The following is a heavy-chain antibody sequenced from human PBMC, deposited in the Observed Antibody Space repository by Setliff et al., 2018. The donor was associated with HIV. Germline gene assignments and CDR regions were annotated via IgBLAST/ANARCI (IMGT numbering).Heavy chain of an antibody. V-gene: IGHV1-3*01. D-gene: IGHD3-9*01. Sequence: ASVKVSCKASGYTFTNYAIHWVRQAPGQRLEWMGWINPGNGNTKYSQKFQGRVTITRDTSATTAYMELSSLRSEDTAVYYCARDHYDILTGYYRDYYYMDVWGKGTTVTVSS. CDR3: ARDHYDILTGYYRDYYYMDV. CDR1: GYTFTNYA. J-gene: IGHJ6*03. CDR2: INPGNGNT.